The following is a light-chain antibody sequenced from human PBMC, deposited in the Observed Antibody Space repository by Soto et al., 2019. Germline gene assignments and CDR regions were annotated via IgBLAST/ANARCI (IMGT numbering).Light chain of an antibody. CDR1: SSNIGAGYH. CDR3: QSSDSRLSGSDV. Sequence: LTQPPSVSGAPGQRVTISCTGSSSNIGAGYHVHWYQQLPGAAPKLLIFGDSNRPSGVPDRFSGSKSGTSASLAITGLQADDEADYYCQSSDSRLSGSDVFGTGTKVTVL. J-gene: IGLJ1*01. CDR2: GDS. V-gene: IGLV1-40*01.